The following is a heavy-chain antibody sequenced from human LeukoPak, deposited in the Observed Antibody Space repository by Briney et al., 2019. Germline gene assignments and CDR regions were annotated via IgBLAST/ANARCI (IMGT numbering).Heavy chain of an antibody. J-gene: IGHJ4*02. CDR2: ISYDGSDK. CDR1: RFTVGSDG. D-gene: IGHD6-19*01. Sequence: SQRLSCAAARFTVGSDGRHLVRQAPGKGLEWVTVISYDGSDKYYADSVKGRFTISRDNSKNTLYLEMNSLRAEDTAVYYCAKDLSGGWSLDYWGQGTLVTVSS. V-gene: IGHV3-30*18. CDR3: AKDLSGGWSLDY.